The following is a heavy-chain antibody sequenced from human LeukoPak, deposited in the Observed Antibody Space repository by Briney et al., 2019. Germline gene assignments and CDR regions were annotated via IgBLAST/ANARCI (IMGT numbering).Heavy chain of an antibody. CDR1: GGTFTIYA. Sequence: AVRVSFTGAGGTFTIYAISWVRQGPGQGGEWMGAIIPIFGTANYAQKFQGRITITTDESTSTAYTELSSLRSEDTAVYYCARGRTSGYMDVWRKGATVTVSS. CDR3: ARGRTSGYMDV. V-gene: IGHV1-69*05. D-gene: IGHD1-26*01. J-gene: IGHJ6*03. CDR2: IIPIFGTA.